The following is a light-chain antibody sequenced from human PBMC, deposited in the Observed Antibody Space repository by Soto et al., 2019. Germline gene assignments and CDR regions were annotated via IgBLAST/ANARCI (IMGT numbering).Light chain of an antibody. V-gene: IGKV3-20*01. CDR2: GAS. Sequence: EIVWTQSPGTLSLSPGERATLSCRASQSVSSSYLAWYQQKPGQAPRLLIYGASSRATGIPDRFSGSGSGTDFTLTISRLEPEDFAVYYCQQYGSSPVTFGGGTKV. CDR3: QQYGSSPVT. J-gene: IGKJ4*01. CDR1: QSVSSSY.